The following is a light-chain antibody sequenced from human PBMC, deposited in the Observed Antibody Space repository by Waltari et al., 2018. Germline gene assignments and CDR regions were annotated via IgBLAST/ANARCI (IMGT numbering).Light chain of an antibody. CDR1: QSVLYSSNNKNF. Sequence: DIVMTQSPDSLAVSLGERATINCKYSQSVLYSSNNKNFLTWYQQKPGQPPKLLISWASARESGVPDRFRGGGSGTDFTLTISSLQAEDVAVYYCQQYYTTPQTFGQGTKVEIK. CDR2: WAS. J-gene: IGKJ1*01. CDR3: QQYYTTPQT. V-gene: IGKV4-1*01.